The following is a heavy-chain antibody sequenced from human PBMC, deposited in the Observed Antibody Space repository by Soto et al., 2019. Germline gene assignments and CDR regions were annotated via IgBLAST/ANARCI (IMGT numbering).Heavy chain of an antibody. D-gene: IGHD3-22*01. CDR3: GRQVNYNYDSSGYYEWWYFDL. Sequence: PSETLSLTCTVSGCSIGSYYWSWIRQPPGKGLEWIGYIYYSGSTNYNPSLKSRVTTSVDTSKNQFSLKLSSVTAADTAVCYCGRQVNYNYDSSGYYEWWYFDLWGCGTLVT. V-gene: IGHV4-59*08. CDR1: GCSIGSYY. CDR2: IYYSGST. J-gene: IGHJ2*01.